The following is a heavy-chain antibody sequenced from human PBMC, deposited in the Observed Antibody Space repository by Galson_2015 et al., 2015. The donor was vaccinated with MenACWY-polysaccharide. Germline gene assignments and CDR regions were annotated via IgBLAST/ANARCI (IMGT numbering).Heavy chain of an antibody. CDR1: GGSISSRHYY. CDR2: IFHTGDT. J-gene: IGHJ4*02. V-gene: IGHV4-39*01. D-gene: IGHD2-15*01. CDR3: ARLPNVVVLVAATD. Sequence: ETLSLTCSVSGGSISSRHYYWGWFRQPPGKGLEWIGSIFHTGDTYSDPSFKSRVTMSVDTSTNVFYLNLTPVSAADTAVYYCARLPNVVVLVAATDWGQGTLVTVSS.